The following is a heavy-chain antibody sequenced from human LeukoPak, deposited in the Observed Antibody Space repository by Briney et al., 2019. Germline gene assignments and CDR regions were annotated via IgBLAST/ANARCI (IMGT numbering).Heavy chain of an antibody. CDR2: IYTSGST. J-gene: IGHJ4*02. V-gene: IGHV4-61*02. CDR3: VRQAFGPRWQFLYEKKYYLDY. CDR1: GGSISSGSYY. Sequence: SQTLSLTCTVSGGSISSGSYYWSWIRQPAGKGLEWIGRIYTSGSTNYNPSLKSRVTISVDTSKSQISLRLTSVTAADTPVYYCVRQAFGPRWQFLYEKKYYLDYWARGTLVTVSS. D-gene: IGHD4-23*01.